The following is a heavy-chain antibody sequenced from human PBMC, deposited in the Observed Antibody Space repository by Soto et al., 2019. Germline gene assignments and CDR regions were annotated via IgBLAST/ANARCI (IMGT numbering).Heavy chain of an antibody. CDR3: AKEASGSGYLGDFVEA. CDR1: GFTFSSYG. Sequence: QVQLVESGGGVVQPGRSLRLSCAASGFTFSSYGMHWVRQAPGKGLEWVAVISYDGSHKYYADSVKGRFTISRDNSKNTVYLQISSLRVEDTAVFYCAKEASGSGYLGDFVEAWGQGALVVVSS. J-gene: IGHJ5*02. CDR2: ISYDGSHK. D-gene: IGHD3-22*01. V-gene: IGHV3-30*18.